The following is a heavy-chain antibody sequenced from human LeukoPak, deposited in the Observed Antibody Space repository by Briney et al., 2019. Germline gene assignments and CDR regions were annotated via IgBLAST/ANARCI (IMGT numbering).Heavy chain of an antibody. CDR3: ARVGCSGGSCWFDP. Sequence: SETLSLTCTVSGGSISSYYWSWIRQPAGKGLEWVGRIYTSGSTNYNPSLKSRVTMSVDTSKNQFSLKLSSVTAADTAVYYCARVGCSGGSCWFDPWGQGTLVTVSS. D-gene: IGHD2-15*01. CDR2: IYTSGST. V-gene: IGHV4-4*07. CDR1: GGSISSYY. J-gene: IGHJ5*02.